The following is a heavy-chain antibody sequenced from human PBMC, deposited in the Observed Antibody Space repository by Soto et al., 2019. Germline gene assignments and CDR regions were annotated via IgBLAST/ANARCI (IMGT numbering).Heavy chain of an antibody. CDR1: GFTFSSYS. CDR3: ARENLKAGPEHVFDAFDI. J-gene: IGHJ3*02. CDR2: ISSSSSYI. Sequence: GGSLRLSCAASGFTFSSYSMNWVRQAPGKGLEWVSSISSSSSYIYYADSVKGRFTISRDNAKNSLYLQMNSLRAEDTAVYYCARENLKAGPEHVFDAFDIWGQGTMVTVSS. V-gene: IGHV3-21*01.